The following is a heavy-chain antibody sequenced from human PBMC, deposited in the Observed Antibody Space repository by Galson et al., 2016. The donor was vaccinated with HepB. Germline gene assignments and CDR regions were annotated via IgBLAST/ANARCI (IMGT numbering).Heavy chain of an antibody. Sequence: SVKASCKASGYSFSSYGISWVRQAPGHGLEWMGWISTYNGKTNYAQNFQGRVTMTTDTSTGTAYMELRSLGSDATAVYFCARDKRTFYYDISGYYFDHWGQGTLVTVSS. J-gene: IGHJ4*02. CDR2: ISTYNGKT. CDR3: ARDKRTFYYDISGYYFDH. CDR1: GYSFSSYG. V-gene: IGHV1-18*01. D-gene: IGHD3-22*01.